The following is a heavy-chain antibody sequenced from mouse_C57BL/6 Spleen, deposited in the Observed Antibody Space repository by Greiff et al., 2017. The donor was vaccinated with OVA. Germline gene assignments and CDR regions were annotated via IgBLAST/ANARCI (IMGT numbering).Heavy chain of an antibody. CDR1: GFTFSSYA. Sequence: EVQGVESGGGLVKPGGSLKLSCAASGFTFSSYAMSWVRQTPEKRLEWVATISDGGSYTYYPDNVKGRFTISRDNAKNNLYLQMSHLKSEDTAMYYCARDRALGYFDVWGTGTTVTVSS. CDR3: ARDRALGYFDV. CDR2: ISDGGSYT. V-gene: IGHV5-4*01. J-gene: IGHJ1*03.